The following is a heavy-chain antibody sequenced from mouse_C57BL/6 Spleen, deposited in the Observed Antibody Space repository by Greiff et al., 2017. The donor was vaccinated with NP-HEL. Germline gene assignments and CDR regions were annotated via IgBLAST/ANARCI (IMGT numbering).Heavy chain of an antibody. J-gene: IGHJ3*01. CDR3: AREGGSSYTWFAY. CDR1: GFTFSSYA. Sequence: EVQLVESGGGLVKPGGSLKLSCAASGFTFSSYAMSWVRQTPEKRLEWVATISDGGSYTYYPDNVKGRFTISRDNAKNNLYLQMSHLKYEDTAMYYCAREGGSSYTWFAYWGQGTLVTVSA. D-gene: IGHD1-1*01. V-gene: IGHV5-4*01. CDR2: ISDGGSYT.